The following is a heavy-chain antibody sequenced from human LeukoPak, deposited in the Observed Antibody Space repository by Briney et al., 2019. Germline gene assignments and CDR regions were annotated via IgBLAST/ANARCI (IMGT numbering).Heavy chain of an antibody. V-gene: IGHV1-18*01. J-gene: IGHJ1*01. D-gene: IGHD3-9*01. Sequence: GASVKVSCKASGYTFTSYGISWVRQAPGQGLEWMGWISAYNGNTNYAQKLQGRVTMTTDTSTSTAYMELRSLRSDDTAVYYCARGVKDGGGDILTEYFQHWGQGTLVTVSS. CDR2: ISAYNGNT. CDR1: GYTFTSYG. CDR3: ARGVKDGGGDILTEYFQH.